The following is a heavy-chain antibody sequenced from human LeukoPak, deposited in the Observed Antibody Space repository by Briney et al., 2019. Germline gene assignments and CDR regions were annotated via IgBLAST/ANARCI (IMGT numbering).Heavy chain of an antibody. Sequence: PSETLSLTCTVSGGSISSSSYYWGWIRQPPGKGLEWIGYIYYSGSTNYNPSLKSRVTISLDTSKNQFSLRLISATAADTALYYCARHPSANWFDPWGQGTLVTVSS. J-gene: IGHJ5*02. CDR1: GGSISSSSYY. CDR2: IYYSGST. V-gene: IGHV4-61*05. CDR3: ARHPSANWFDP.